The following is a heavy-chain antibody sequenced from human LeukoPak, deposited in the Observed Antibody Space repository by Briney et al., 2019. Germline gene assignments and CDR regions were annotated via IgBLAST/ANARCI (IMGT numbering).Heavy chain of an antibody. Sequence: XXMHWVRQAPGKGLEWVAFIRYDGSNKYYADSVKGRFTISRDNSKNTLYLQMNSLRAEDTAVYYCAKDARLLWFGELGYLDVWGQGTTVTVSS. CDR3: AKDARLLWFGELGYLDV. CDR1: XX. V-gene: IGHV3-30*02. CDR2: IRYDGSNK. D-gene: IGHD3-10*01. J-gene: IGHJ6*02.